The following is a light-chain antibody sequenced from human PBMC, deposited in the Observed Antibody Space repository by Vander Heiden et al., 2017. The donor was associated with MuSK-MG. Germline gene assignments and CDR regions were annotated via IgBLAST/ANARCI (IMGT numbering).Light chain of an antibody. CDR2: RNK. J-gene: IGLJ2*01. Sequence: QSVLTQPPSASGTPGQRVTITCAGSSSNTGSNTVSWYQQLPGPSPTLLIYRNKQRPSGVPDRVSGSKSGTAASLAISGLQSEDEADYYCAAWDDSLNGPVFGGGTKLTVL. V-gene: IGLV1-44*01. CDR1: SSNTGSNT. CDR3: AAWDDSLNGPV.